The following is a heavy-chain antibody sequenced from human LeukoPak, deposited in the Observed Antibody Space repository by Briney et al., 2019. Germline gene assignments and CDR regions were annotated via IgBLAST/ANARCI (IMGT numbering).Heavy chain of an antibody. CDR1: DYSISSGYY. CDR2: IYHSGTT. CDR3: ARVGPYYYYYMDV. Sequence: SETLSLTCTVSDYSISSGYYWGWIRQPPGKGLEWIGSIYHSGTTYYNPSLKRRVTISVDTSKNQFSLKLSSVTAADTAVYYCARVGPYYYYYMDVWGKGTTVTVSS. J-gene: IGHJ6*03. V-gene: IGHV4-38-2*02.